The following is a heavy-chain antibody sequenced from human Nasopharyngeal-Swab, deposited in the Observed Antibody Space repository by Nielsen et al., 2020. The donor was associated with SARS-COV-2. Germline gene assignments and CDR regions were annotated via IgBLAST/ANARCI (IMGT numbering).Heavy chain of an antibody. D-gene: IGHD5-18*01. CDR1: GYSFTSYW. CDR2: IYPGDSDT. V-gene: IGHV5-51*01. CDR3: ARQRYSYGTDAFDI. J-gene: IGHJ3*02. Sequence: KVSCKGSGYSFTSYWIGWVRQMPGKGLEWMGIIYPGDSDTRYSPSFQGQVTISADKSIRTAYLQWGSLKASDTAMYYCARQRYSYGTDAFDIWGQGTMVTVSS.